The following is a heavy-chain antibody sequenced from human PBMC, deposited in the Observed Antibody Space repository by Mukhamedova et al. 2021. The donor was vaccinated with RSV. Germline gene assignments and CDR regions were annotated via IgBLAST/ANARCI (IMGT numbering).Heavy chain of an antibody. D-gene: IGHD1-26*01. Sequence: EWVGRIKSKTDGGTTDYAAPVKGRFTISRDDSKNTLYLQMNSLKTEDTAVYYCTTVPEGATSLVYFDYWGQGTLVTVSS. V-gene: IGHV3-15*01. CDR2: IKSKTDGGTT. J-gene: IGHJ4*02. CDR3: TTVPEGATSLVYFDY.